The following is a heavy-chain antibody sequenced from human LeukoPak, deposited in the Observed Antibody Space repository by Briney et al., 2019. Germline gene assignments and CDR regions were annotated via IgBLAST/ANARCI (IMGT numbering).Heavy chain of an antibody. CDR3: ARGPVSSSGFFAY. CDR1: GFTFNSYS. Sequence: GGSLRLSCAASGFTFNSYSMNWVRQAPGKGLEWVSYISTGSSTIYYADSVKGRFTISRDNAKNSLYLQMNSLRAEDTAVYYCARGPVSSSGFFAYWGQGTLVTVSS. V-gene: IGHV3-48*04. D-gene: IGHD6-19*01. CDR2: ISTGSSTI. J-gene: IGHJ4*02.